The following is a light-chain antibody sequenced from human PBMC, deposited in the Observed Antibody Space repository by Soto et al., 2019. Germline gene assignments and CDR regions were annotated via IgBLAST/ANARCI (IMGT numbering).Light chain of an antibody. CDR1: QTVSSN. CDR2: GAS. J-gene: IGKJ5*01. CDR3: QPYNNWPPTT. V-gene: IGKV3-15*01. Sequence: PAALSVSPGERATLSCRASQTVSSNLAWYQQKPGQAPRLLIYGASTRATGIPARFSGSGSGTEFTLTISSLQSEDFAVYFCQPYNNWPPTTFGQGTRMEIK.